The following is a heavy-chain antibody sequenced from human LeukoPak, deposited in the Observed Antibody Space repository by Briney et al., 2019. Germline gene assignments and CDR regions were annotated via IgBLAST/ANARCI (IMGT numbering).Heavy chain of an antibody. V-gene: IGHV1-46*01. CDR3: AREKHSSGWYDAFDI. CDR1: GYTFTSYY. Sequence: VSVKVSCKASGYTFTSYYMHWVRQAPGQGLEWMGIINPSGGSTSYAQKFQGRVTMTRDMSTSTVYMELSSLRSEDTAVYYCAREKHSSGWYDAFDIWGQGRMVTVSS. CDR2: INPSGGST. J-gene: IGHJ3*02. D-gene: IGHD6-19*01.